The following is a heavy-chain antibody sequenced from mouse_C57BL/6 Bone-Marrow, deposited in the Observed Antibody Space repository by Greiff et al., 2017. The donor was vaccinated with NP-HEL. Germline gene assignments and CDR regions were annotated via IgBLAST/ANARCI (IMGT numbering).Heavy chain of an antibody. CDR2: IYPGDGDT. CDR3: ARKNYYGSSHYWYFDV. Sequence: VQLQQSGPELVKPGASVKISCKASGYAFSSSWMNWVKQRPGKGLEWIGRIYPGDGDTNYNGKFKGKATLTADKSSSTAYMQLSILTSEDSAVYFCARKNYYGSSHYWYFDVWGTGTTVTVSS. V-gene: IGHV1-82*01. D-gene: IGHD1-1*01. J-gene: IGHJ1*03. CDR1: GYAFSSSW.